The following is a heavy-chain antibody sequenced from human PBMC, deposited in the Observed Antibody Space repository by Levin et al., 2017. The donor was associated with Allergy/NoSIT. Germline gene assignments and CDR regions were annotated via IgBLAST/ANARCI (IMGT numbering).Heavy chain of an antibody. CDR1: GFTFSNYG. D-gene: IGHD5-12*01. CDR3: ARDLWGGGDSGYPFDP. Sequence: GGSLRLSCAASGFTFSNYGMHWVRQAPGKGLEWVAVIWYDGSNKYYADSVKGRFTISRDNSKNTLYLQMISLRAEDTAVYYCARDLWGGGDSGYPFDPWGQGTLVTVSS. CDR2: IWYDGSNK. V-gene: IGHV3-33*01. J-gene: IGHJ5*02.